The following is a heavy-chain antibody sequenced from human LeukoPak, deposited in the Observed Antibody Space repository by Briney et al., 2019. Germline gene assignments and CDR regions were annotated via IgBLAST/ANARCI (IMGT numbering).Heavy chain of an antibody. CDR2: IKQDGSEK. V-gene: IGHV3-7*01. Sequence: GGSLRLSCAASGFTFSSYWMSWVRQAPGKGLEWVANIKQDGSEKYYVDSVKGRFTISRDNAQNSLYLQMSSLRAEDTAVYYCARRAGAYSHPYDYWGQGTLVTVSS. D-gene: IGHD4/OR15-4a*01. CDR1: GFTFSSYW. CDR3: ARRAGAYSHPYDY. J-gene: IGHJ4*02.